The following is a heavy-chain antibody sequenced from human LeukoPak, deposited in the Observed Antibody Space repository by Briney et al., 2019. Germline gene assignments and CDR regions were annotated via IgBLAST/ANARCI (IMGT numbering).Heavy chain of an antibody. J-gene: IGHJ4*02. CDR1: GGSISTGSYY. CDR3: ARVTTGGYYNC. Sequence: PSQTLSLTCTVSGGSISTGSYYWSWIRQPAGKGLEWIGRIYTSGSTNYNPSLKSRVTISVDTSKNQFSLKLSSVTAEDTAVYYCARVTTGGYYNCWGQGTLVTVSS. CDR2: IYTSGST. V-gene: IGHV4-61*02. D-gene: IGHD3-22*01.